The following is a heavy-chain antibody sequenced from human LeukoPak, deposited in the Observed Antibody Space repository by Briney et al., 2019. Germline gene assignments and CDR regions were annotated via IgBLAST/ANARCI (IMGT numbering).Heavy chain of an antibody. CDR3: ARGSSSWYSEGYFQH. D-gene: IGHD6-13*01. Sequence: SVKVSCKASGGTFSSYAISWVRQAPGQGLEWMGGIIPIFGTANYAQKFQGRVAITADESTSTAYMELSSLRSEDTAVYYCARGSSSWYSEGYFQHWGQGTLVTVSS. CDR1: GGTFSSYA. J-gene: IGHJ1*01. CDR2: IIPIFGTA. V-gene: IGHV1-69*13.